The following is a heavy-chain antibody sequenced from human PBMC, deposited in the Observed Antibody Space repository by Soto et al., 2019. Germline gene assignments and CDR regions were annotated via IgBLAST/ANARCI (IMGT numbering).Heavy chain of an antibody. J-gene: IGHJ4*02. CDR1: GFSFSVSS. V-gene: IGHV3-73*01. CDR2: IRSKTYNYAT. D-gene: IGHD1-26*01. Sequence: DVHLVESGGGLVQPWGSVRLSCAASGFSFSVSSIHWVRQAPGKGLEWLGRIRSKTYNYATTYSESVKDRFIISRDDSQDTMFLQMGSLRTEDTAMYYCAIEGAGFGQWGQGTRVTVSS. CDR3: AIEGAGFGQ.